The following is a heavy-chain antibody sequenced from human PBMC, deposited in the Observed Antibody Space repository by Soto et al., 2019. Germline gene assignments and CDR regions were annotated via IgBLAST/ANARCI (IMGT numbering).Heavy chain of an antibody. CDR3: ARGNSWLDY. CDR1: GGTIRSSY. D-gene: IGHD4-4*01. Sequence: SDTLSLPCTVSGGTIRSSYWSWIRQPPGKGLEWIGYTYYSGSTNYNPSLKSRVTISVDTSKNQLSLTLTSVIAADTAVYYCARGNSWLDYWGQGTLVTVS. J-gene: IGHJ4*02. V-gene: IGHV4-59*01. CDR2: TYYSGST.